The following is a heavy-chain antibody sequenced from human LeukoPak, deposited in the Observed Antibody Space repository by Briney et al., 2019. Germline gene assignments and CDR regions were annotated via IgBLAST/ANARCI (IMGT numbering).Heavy chain of an antibody. CDR2: IRNNGGET. J-gene: IGHJ4*02. V-gene: IGHV3-64*04. Sequence: GGSLRLSCAASGFTFSSYSMNWVRQAPGKGLEYVSAIRNNGGETFYADSVKGRFTISRDNSKNTLYLHMDSLRAEDTAVYYCAKSRSGFWTQEDYWGQGTLVTVSS. D-gene: IGHD3/OR15-3a*01. CDR1: GFTFSSYS. CDR3: AKSRSGFWTQEDY.